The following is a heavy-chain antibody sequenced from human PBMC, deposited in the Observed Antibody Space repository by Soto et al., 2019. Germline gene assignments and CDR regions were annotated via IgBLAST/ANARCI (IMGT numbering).Heavy chain of an antibody. V-gene: IGHV3-48*01. J-gene: IGHJ4*02. CDR1: GFTFSSYS. CDR3: AKYYYDSSGYSKFDY. Sequence: PGGSLRLSCAASGFTFSSYSMNWVRQAPGKGLEWVSYISSSSSTIYYADSVKGRFTISRDNAKNSLYLQMNSLRAEDTAVYYCAKYYYDSSGYSKFDYWGQGTLVTVSS. CDR2: ISSSSSTI. D-gene: IGHD3-22*01.